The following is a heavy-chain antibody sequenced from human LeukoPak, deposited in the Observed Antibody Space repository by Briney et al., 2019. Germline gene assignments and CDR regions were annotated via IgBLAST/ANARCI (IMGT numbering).Heavy chain of an antibody. V-gene: IGHV5-51*01. CDR3: ARGAAGTTPDYYYFGLDV. Sequence: GESLKISCKGSGYRFTDYWIGGVRQMPGKGLEWMGIIYPGDADTRYSPSFQGQVTISADKSINTAHLQWSSLKASDTAMYYCARGAAGTTPDYYYFGLDVWGQGTTVRVSS. CDR1: GYRFTDYW. CDR2: IYPGDADT. J-gene: IGHJ6*02. D-gene: IGHD1-7*01.